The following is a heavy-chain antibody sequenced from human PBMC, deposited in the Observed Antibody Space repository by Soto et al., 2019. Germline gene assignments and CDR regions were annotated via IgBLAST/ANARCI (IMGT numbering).Heavy chain of an antibody. D-gene: IGHD1-7*01. Sequence: GASVKVSCKASGYTFTGYYMHWVRQAPEQGLEWMGWINPNSGGTNYAQKLQGWVTMTRDTSISTAYMELSRLRSDDTAVYYCASNGGTPFLYGMDVWGQGTTVTVSS. CDR1: GYTFTGYY. CDR3: ASNGGTPFLYGMDV. V-gene: IGHV1-2*04. J-gene: IGHJ6*02. CDR2: INPNSGGT.